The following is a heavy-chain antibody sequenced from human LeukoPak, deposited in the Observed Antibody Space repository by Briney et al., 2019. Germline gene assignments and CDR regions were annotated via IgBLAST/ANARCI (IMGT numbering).Heavy chain of an antibody. CDR1: GYTFTSYG. D-gene: IGHD6-6*01. CDR2: ISAYNGNT. V-gene: IGHV1-18*01. J-gene: IGHJ3*02. CDR3: ATEEYSSSIGTFDI. Sequence: ASVKVSCKASGYTFTSYGISWVRQAPGQGLEWMGWISAYNGNTNYAQKLQGRVTMTTDTSTSTAYMELRSLRSDDTAVYYCATEEYSSSIGTFDIWGQGTMVTVSS.